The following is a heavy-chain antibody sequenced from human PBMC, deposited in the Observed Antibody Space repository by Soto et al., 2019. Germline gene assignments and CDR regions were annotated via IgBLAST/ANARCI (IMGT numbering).Heavy chain of an antibody. V-gene: IGHV4-61*01. CDR1: GGSVSSGSYY. CDR2: IYYSGST. Sequence: QVQLQESGPGLVKPSETLSLTCTVSGGSVSSGSYYWSWIRQPPGKGLEWIGYIYYSGSTNYNPSLKSRFTISVDTSKNQFSLKLSSVTAADTAVYYCARPPSTLSGHYYDGSGYYFGVGYFDYWGQGTLVTVSS. CDR3: ARPPSTLSGHYYDGSGYYFGVGYFDY. J-gene: IGHJ4*02. D-gene: IGHD3-22*01.